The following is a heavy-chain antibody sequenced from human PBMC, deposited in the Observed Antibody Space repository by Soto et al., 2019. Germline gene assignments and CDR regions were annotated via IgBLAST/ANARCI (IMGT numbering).Heavy chain of an antibody. Sequence: QVQLVQSGAEVKKPGSSVKVYCKASGGTFSSYAISWVRQAPGQGLEWMGGIIPIFGTANYAQKFQGRVTITADESTSTAYMELSSLRSEDTAVYYCARAYCSSTSCPRGRGSHYYYYGMDVWGQGTTVTVSS. CDR1: GGTFSSYA. CDR2: IIPIFGTA. V-gene: IGHV1-69*01. D-gene: IGHD2-2*01. CDR3: ARAYCSSTSCPRGRGSHYYYYGMDV. J-gene: IGHJ6*02.